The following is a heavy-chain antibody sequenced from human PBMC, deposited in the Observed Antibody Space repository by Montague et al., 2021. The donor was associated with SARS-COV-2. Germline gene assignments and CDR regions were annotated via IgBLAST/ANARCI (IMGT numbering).Heavy chain of an antibody. V-gene: IGHV3-48*02. Sequence: SLSLSLSASGFTFSEYHMTWVRQAPGKGLQWVSYISRDSAEVYYTESVKGRFSISRDNDRRALYLQLNNLRNEDTATYYCARDSGITGADDYWGQGTLVFVSS. CDR3: ARDSGITGADDY. J-gene: IGHJ4*02. CDR2: ISRDSAEV. CDR1: GFTFSEYH. D-gene: IGHD1-14*01.